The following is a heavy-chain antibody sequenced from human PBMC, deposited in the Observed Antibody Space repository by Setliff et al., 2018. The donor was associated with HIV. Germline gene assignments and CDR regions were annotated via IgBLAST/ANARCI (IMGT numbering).Heavy chain of an antibody. Sequence: GSLRLSCAASGFTFSDYYLNWFRLAPGKGLEWISHITNTGSSTNYADSVKGRFTISRDNAKYSLYLQMSTLRVEDTAVYYCMYGGRTATTHWGQGTLVTVSS. V-gene: IGHV3-11*04. CDR3: MYGGRTATTH. J-gene: IGHJ4*02. D-gene: IGHD4-17*01. CDR2: ITNTGSST. CDR1: GFTFSDYY.